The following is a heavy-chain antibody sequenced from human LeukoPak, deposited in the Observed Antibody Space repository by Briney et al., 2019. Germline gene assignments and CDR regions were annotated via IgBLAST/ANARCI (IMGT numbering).Heavy chain of an antibody. CDR3: ARYCSSTSCYTVYDAFDI. Sequence: SETLSLTCTVSGGSISSSSYYWSWIRQPPGKGLEWIGYIYYSGSTNYNPSLKSRVTISVDTSKNQFSLKLSSVTAADTAVYYCARYCSSTSCYTVYDAFDIWGQGTMVTVSS. CDR1: GGSISSSSYY. D-gene: IGHD2-2*02. CDR2: IYYSGST. J-gene: IGHJ3*02. V-gene: IGHV4-61*01.